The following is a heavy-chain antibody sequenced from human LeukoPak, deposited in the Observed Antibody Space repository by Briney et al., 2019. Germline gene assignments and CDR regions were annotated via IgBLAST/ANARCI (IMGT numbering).Heavy chain of an antibody. CDR2: IKSKTEGGTT. D-gene: IGHD3-3*01. CDR1: GFTFSNAW. CDR3: TRDGLRFLESGYL. Sequence: RGGSLRLSCAVSGFTFSNAWMSWVGEAAGKGRRWGGRIKSKTEGGTTDYAAPVKGRFTISRDDSKSIAYLQMNSLKTEDTAVYYCTRDGLRFLESGYLWGQGTLVTVSS. V-gene: IGHV3-15*01. J-gene: IGHJ4*02.